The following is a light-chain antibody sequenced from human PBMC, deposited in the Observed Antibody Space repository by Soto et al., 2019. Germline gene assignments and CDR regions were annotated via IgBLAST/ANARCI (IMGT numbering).Light chain of an antibody. J-gene: IGLJ3*02. V-gene: IGLV2-14*03. CDR1: SSDVGGYNY. CDR2: DVI. CDR3: SSYTSTTTPV. Sequence: QSVLTQPASVSGSPGQSITISCTGTSSDVGGYNYVSWYQQHPGKAPKLMIYDVITRPSGVSNRFSGSKSGNTASLTISGLQAEDAADYYCSSYTSTTTPVFGGGTKLTVL.